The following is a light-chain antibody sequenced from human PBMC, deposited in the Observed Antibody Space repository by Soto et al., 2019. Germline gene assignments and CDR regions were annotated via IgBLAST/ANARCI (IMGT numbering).Light chain of an antibody. CDR1: SGDVGGYNY. J-gene: IGLJ1*01. CDR3: SSYAGSNNYV. CDR2: EVS. Sequence: QSVLTQPPSASGSPGQSVTISCTGTSGDVGGYNYVSWYQQHPGKAPKLMIFEVSERPSGVPDRFSASKSGNTASLTVSGLQAEDEADYYCSSYAGSNNYVFGTGTKATVL. V-gene: IGLV2-8*01.